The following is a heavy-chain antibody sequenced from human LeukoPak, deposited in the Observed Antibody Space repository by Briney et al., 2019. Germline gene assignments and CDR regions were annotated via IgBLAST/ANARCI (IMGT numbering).Heavy chain of an antibody. CDR1: GFAFGSYA. J-gene: IGHJ4*02. Sequence: GGSLRLSCTASGFAFGSYAMYWVRQAPGKGLEWVSGIFGSGGSAHYADSVKGRFTISRDNSKNTVYLEMNSLGVEDTAVYYCAKTAVGYSSGRFPGWPADYWGQGTLVTVSS. CDR3: AKTAVGYSSGRFPGWPADY. D-gene: IGHD2-15*01. CDR2: IFGSGGSA. V-gene: IGHV3-23*01.